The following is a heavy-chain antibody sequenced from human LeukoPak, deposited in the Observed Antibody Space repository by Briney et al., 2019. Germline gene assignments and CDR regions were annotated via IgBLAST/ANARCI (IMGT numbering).Heavy chain of an antibody. Sequence: GGSLRLSCAASGFTFSSYGMHWVRQAPGKGLEWVAFIRYDGSNKYYADSVKGRFTISRDNSKNTLHLQMNSLRAEDTAVYYCAKDDSYGSGPYGMDVWGQGTTVTVSS. CDR3: AKDDSYGSGPYGMDV. D-gene: IGHD3-10*01. CDR2: IRYDGSNK. CDR1: GFTFSSYG. V-gene: IGHV3-30*02. J-gene: IGHJ6*02.